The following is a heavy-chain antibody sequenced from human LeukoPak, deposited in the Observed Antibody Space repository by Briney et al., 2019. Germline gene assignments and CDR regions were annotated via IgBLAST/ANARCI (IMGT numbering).Heavy chain of an antibody. CDR3: SRVGGGDGSGWSTTDY. V-gene: IGHV3-48*04. Sequence: GGSLRLSCAASGFTFSSYSMNWVRQAPGKGLEWVSYISSSGETIYNEDSVKGRFTISRDNAKNSLYLQMNSLRVEDTAMYYCSRVGGGDGSGWSTTDYWGQGTLVTISS. CDR2: ISSSGETI. D-gene: IGHD6-19*01. J-gene: IGHJ4*02. CDR1: GFTFSSYS.